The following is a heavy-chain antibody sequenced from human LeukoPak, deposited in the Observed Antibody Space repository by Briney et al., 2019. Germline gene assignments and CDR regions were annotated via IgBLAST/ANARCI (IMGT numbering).Heavy chain of an antibody. CDR3: ARDDGSATMGFDS. CDR2: VIPILGTT. Sequence: GASVKVSCKASGTTFSRSAISWVRQAPGRGLEWMGGVIPILGTTNYIQKFQDRVSITTDDSTSTAYMEVTSLKSVDTAVYYCARDDGSATMGFDSWGQGTLVTVSS. J-gene: IGHJ4*02. CDR1: GTTFSRSA. V-gene: IGHV1-69*05. D-gene: IGHD1-26*01.